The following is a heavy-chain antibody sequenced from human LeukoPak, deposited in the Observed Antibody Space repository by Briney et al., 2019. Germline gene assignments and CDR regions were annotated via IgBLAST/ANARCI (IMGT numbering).Heavy chain of an antibody. CDR2: MNPNSGNT. CDR1: GYTFTSYD. J-gene: IGHJ5*02. D-gene: IGHD5-18*01. Sequence: ASVKVSCKASGYTFTSYDINRVRQATGQGLEWMGWMNPNSGNTGYAQKFQGRVTMTRNTSISTAYMELSSLRSEDTAVYYCARASKRGYSYGYGKNWFDPWGQGTLVTVSS. CDR3: ARASKRGYSYGYGKNWFDP. V-gene: IGHV1-8*01.